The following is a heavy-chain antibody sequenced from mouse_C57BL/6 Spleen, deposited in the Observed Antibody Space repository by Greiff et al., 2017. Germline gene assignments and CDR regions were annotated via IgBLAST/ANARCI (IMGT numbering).Heavy chain of an antibody. CDR1: GYTFTSYT. CDR2: INPRSGYT. V-gene: IGHV1-4*01. D-gene: IGHD2-2*01. Sequence: VQLQESGAELARPGASVKMSCKASGYTFTSYTMHWVKQRPGQGLEWIGYINPRSGYTKYNQKFKDKATLTADKSSSTAYMQLSSLTSEDSAVYYCARNGYEGAMDYWGQGTSVTVSS. J-gene: IGHJ4*01. CDR3: ARNGYEGAMDY.